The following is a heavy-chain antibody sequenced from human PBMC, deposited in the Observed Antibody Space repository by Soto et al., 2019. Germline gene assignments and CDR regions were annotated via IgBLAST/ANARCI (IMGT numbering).Heavy chain of an antibody. D-gene: IGHD2-21*02. CDR2: IIPIFGTA. Sequence: QVQLVQSGAEVKKPGSSVNVSCKASGGTFSSYAISWVRQAPGQGLEWMGGIIPIFGTANYAQQFHGSVTITADESTSTPYMGLSSLRSEDTAVYYCIAFCGGDCQYCFDPWGKATLVTVST. CDR1: GGTFSSYA. J-gene: IGHJ5*02. V-gene: IGHV1-69*01. CDR3: IAFCGGDCQYCFDP.